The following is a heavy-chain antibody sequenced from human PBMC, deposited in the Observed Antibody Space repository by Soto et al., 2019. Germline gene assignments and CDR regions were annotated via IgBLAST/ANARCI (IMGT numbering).Heavy chain of an antibody. V-gene: IGHV4-59*01. D-gene: IGHD5-12*01. CDR1: GGSISSYY. CDR2: IYYSGST. J-gene: IGHJ4*02. CDR3: ARAEEYSGYDYFDY. Sequence: PSETLSLTCTVSGGSISSYYWSWIRQPPGKGLEWIGYIYYSGSTNYNPSLKSRVTISVDTSKNQFSLKLSSVTAADTAVYYCARAEEYSGYDYFDYWGQGTLVTVSS.